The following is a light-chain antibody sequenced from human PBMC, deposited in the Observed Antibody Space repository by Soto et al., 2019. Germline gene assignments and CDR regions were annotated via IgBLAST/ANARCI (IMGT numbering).Light chain of an antibody. CDR2: EVS. CDR3: SSYTSSNTVI. V-gene: IGLV2-14*03. Sequence: QSVLTQPASLSGSPGQSITISCTGTSSDIGAYDYVSWFQQHPGKAPKLMIYEVSNRPSGVSNHFSASKSGNTASLTISGLQAEDEADYYCSSYTSSNTVIFGGGTKLTVL. CDR1: SSDIGAYDY. J-gene: IGLJ2*01.